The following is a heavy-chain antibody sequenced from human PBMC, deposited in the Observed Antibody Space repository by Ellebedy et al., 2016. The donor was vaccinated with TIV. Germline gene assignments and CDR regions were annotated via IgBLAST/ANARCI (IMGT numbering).Heavy chain of an antibody. CDR1: GGSFSGYY. J-gene: IGHJ4*02. D-gene: IGHD3-22*01. CDR2: INHSGST. Sequence: SETLSLXXAVYGGSFSGYYWSWIRQPPGKGLEWIGEINHSGSTNYNPSLKSRVTISVDTSKNQFSLKLSSVTAADTAVYYCARDYYYDSSGYYYDYWGQGTLVTVSS. CDR3: ARDYYYDSSGYYYDY. V-gene: IGHV4-34*01.